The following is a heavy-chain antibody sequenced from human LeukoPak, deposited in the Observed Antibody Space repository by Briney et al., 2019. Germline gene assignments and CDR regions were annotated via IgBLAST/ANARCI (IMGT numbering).Heavy chain of an antibody. CDR3: ARGGYDSSGY. V-gene: IGHV3-66*02. CDR1: GFTFSSYE. Sequence: GGSLRLSCAASGFTFSSYEMNWVRQAPGKGLEWVSVIYSGGSTYYADSVKGRFTISRDNSKNTLYLQMNSLRAEDTAVYYCARGGYDSSGYWGQGTLVTVSS. J-gene: IGHJ4*02. CDR2: IYSGGST. D-gene: IGHD3-22*01.